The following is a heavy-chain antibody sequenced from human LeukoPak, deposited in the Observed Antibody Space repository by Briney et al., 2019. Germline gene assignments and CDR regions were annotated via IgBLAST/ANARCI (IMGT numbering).Heavy chain of an antibody. J-gene: IGHJ4*02. V-gene: IGHV3-48*03. Sequence: PGGSLRLSCAASGFTFSSYEMNWVRQAPGKGLEWVSYISSSGSTIYYADSVKGRFTISRDNSKNTLYLQMNSLRAEDTAVYYCARSYVRGWYEVGGIDYWGQGTLVTVSS. CDR3: ARSYVRGWYEVGGIDY. CDR2: ISSSGSTI. CDR1: GFTFSSYE. D-gene: IGHD6-19*01.